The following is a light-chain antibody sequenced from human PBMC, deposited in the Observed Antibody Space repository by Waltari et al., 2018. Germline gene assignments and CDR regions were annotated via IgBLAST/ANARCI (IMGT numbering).Light chain of an antibody. J-gene: IGKJ2*01. V-gene: IGKV4-1*01. CDR1: QRVLYTSNNRNY. CDR2: WAS. CDR3: QQYGSSHT. Sequence: DIVMTQSPDSLSVSLGERATINCKSSQRVLYTSNNRNYLAWFHQRPGQPPKMLIYWASTRKSGVPDRFSGAGSGTDFTLTISSLQAEDVGMYYCQQYGSSHTFGQGTKLEIK.